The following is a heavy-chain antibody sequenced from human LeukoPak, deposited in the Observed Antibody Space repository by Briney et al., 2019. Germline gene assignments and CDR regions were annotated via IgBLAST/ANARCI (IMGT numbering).Heavy chain of an antibody. CDR1: GGSISSYY. CDR2: IYTSGST. CDR3: ARMKGIRSYLTYYYYYYMDV. Sequence: PSETLSLTCTVSGGSISSYYWSWIRQPPGKGLEWIGYIYTSGSTNYNPSPKSRVTISVDTSKNQFSLKLSSVTAADTAVYYCARMKGIRSYLTYYYYYYMDVWGKGTTVTVSS. D-gene: IGHD1-26*01. J-gene: IGHJ6*03. V-gene: IGHV4-4*09.